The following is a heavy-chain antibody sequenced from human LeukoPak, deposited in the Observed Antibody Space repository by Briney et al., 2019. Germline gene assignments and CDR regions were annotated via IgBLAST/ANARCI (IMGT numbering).Heavy chain of an antibody. CDR3: L. D-gene: IGHD5-24*01. V-gene: IGHV3-20*01. J-gene: IGHJ3*01. Sequence: PGGSLRLSCAASGFTFEDYGMSWVHQGPGKGLEWVSAIDRNGDSTGYADSVKGRFTISRDNAKNSLYYCARDHKGGDGADAFDLWGHGTMVTVSS. CDR1: GFTFEDYG. CDR2: IDRNGDST.